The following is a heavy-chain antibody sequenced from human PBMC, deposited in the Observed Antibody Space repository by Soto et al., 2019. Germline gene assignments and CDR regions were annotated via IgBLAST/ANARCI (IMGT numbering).Heavy chain of an antibody. CDR1: GYTFTSYD. J-gene: IGHJ3*01. CDR3: ARGLWIVVSGNAFDV. CDR2: MDPNRGNT. Sequence: ASVKFSCKASGYTFTSYDINWVRQATGQWLEWMGWMDPNRGNTAYAQKFKGRVTMTRNTSISTAYMELSSLRYEDTAVYYCARGLWIVVSGNAFDVWGQGTIVTVSS. V-gene: IGHV1-8*01. D-gene: IGHD3-22*01.